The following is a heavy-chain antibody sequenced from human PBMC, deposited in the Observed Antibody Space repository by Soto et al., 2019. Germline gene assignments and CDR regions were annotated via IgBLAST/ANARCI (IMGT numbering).Heavy chain of an antibody. CDR2: IGTAGDT. D-gene: IGHD2-8*01. V-gene: IGHV3-13*01. CDR1: GFTFSSYD. CDR3: ARDLMVYGPGV. J-gene: IGHJ6*04. Sequence: GGSLRLSCAASGFTFSSYDMHWVRQATGKGLEWVSAIGTAGDTYYPGSVKGRFTISRENAKNSLYLQMNSLRAEDTAVYYCARDLMVYGPGVWGKGTTVPVSS.